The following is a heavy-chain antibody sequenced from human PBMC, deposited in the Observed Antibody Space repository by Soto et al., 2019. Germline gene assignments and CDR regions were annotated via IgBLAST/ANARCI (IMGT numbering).Heavy chain of an antibody. J-gene: IGHJ6*02. D-gene: IGHD2-15*01. CDR3: SQGYCSGGSCSNYYYYGMDV. Sequence: QVQLVESGGGVVQPGRSLRLSCAASGFTFSSYAMHWVRQAPGKGLEWVAVISYDGSNKYYADSVKGRFTISRDNSKNTLYLQMNSLRAEDTAVYYCSQGYCSGGSCSNYYYYGMDVWGQGTTVTVSS. CDR2: ISYDGSNK. V-gene: IGHV3-30-3*02. CDR1: GFTFSSYA.